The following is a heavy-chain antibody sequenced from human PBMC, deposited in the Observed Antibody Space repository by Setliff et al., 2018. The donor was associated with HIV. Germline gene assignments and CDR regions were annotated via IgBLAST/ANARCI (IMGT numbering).Heavy chain of an antibody. D-gene: IGHD3-10*01. Sequence: SVKVSCKSSGGSFSTYAINWVRQAPGQGLEWMGNIIPLFETPDAAPRFRGRVTITADKSTSTAYMELSTLTYDDTAVYYCVRGGVRGTEYVYLDFWGQGTLVTVSS. V-gene: IGHV1-69*06. CDR1: GGSFSTYA. CDR3: VRGGVRGTEYVYLDF. CDR2: IIPLFETP. J-gene: IGHJ4*02.